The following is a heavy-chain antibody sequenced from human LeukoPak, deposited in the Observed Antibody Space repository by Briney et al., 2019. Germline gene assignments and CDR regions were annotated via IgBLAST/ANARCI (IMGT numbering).Heavy chain of an antibody. CDR1: GYTFTDYY. CDR2: ISAYNGNT. Sequence: ASVKVSCKASGYTFTDYYMHWVRQAPGQGLEWMGWISAYNGNTNYAQKLQGRVTMTTDTSTSTAYMELRSLRSDDTAVYYCARDQAWLANYGMDVWGQGTTVTVSS. J-gene: IGHJ6*02. D-gene: IGHD6-19*01. V-gene: IGHV1-18*04. CDR3: ARDQAWLANYGMDV.